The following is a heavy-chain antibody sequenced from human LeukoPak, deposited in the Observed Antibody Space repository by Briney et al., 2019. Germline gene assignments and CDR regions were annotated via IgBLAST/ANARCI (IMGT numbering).Heavy chain of an antibody. CDR2: IYYSGST. J-gene: IGHJ2*01. Sequence: SETLSLTCTVSGGSLSSYYWSWIRQPPGKGLEWIGYIYYSGSTNYNPSLKSRVTISVDTSKNQFSLKLSSVTAADTAVYYCARVVVPAGWYFDLWGRGTLVTVSS. CDR3: ARVVVPAGWYFDL. D-gene: IGHD2-2*01. CDR1: GGSLSSYY. V-gene: IGHV4-59*01.